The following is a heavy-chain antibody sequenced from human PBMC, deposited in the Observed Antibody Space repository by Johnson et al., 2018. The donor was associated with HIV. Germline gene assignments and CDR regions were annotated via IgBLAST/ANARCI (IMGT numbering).Heavy chain of an antibody. CDR3: TTIWTTLGYCSGGSCDDAFDI. CDR2: ISYDGSNK. CDR1: GFTFSSYG. V-gene: IGHV3-30*03. Sequence: QVQLVESGGGVVQPGRSLRLSCAASGFTFSSYGMHWVRQAPGKGLEWVAVISYDGSNKYYADSVKGRFTISRDDSKNTLYLQMNSLKTEDTAVYYCTTIWTTLGYCSGGSCDDAFDIWGQGTMVTVSS. D-gene: IGHD2-15*01. J-gene: IGHJ3*02.